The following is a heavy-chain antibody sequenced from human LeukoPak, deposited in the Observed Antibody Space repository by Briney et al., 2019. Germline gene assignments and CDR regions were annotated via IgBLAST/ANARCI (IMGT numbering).Heavy chain of an antibody. V-gene: IGHV1-69*05. CDR2: VIPILGTT. CDR3: AKDDGSATLGFDS. Sequence: SVKVSCKASGTTFSRSAISWVRQAPGQGLEWIGGVIPILGTTNYAQKFQDRVSITTDESTSTAYMEVSSLRSVDTAVYFCAKDDGSATLGFDSWGQGTLVTVSS. D-gene: IGHD1-26*01. J-gene: IGHJ4*02. CDR1: GTTFSRSA.